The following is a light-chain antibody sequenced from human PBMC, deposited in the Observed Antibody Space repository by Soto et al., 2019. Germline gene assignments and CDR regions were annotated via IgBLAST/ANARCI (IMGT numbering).Light chain of an antibody. V-gene: IGLV2-11*01. Sequence: QSALAQPRSVSGSPGQSVAISCTGTSSDVGDYNYVSWYQQHPGKAPKLMIYDVSARPSGVPTRFSGSKSGNTASLTISGLQTEDEADYYCCSYAGSYTLVFGGGTELTVL. CDR1: SSDVGDYNY. CDR3: CSYAGSYTLV. CDR2: DVS. J-gene: IGLJ3*02.